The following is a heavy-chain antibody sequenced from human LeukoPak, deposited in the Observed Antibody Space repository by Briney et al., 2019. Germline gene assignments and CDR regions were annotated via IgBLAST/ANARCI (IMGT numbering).Heavy chain of an antibody. J-gene: IGHJ6*03. D-gene: IGHD6-6*01. CDR1: GYTFTSYD. CDR3: AREKQLAPTYYYYYMDV. V-gene: IGHV1-8*01. Sequence: ASVKVSCKASGYTFTSYDINWVRQATGQGLEWIGWMNPNSGNTGYAQKFQGRVTMTRNTSISTAYMELSSLRSEDTAVYYCAREKQLAPTYYYYYMDVWGKGTTVTVSS. CDR2: MNPNSGNT.